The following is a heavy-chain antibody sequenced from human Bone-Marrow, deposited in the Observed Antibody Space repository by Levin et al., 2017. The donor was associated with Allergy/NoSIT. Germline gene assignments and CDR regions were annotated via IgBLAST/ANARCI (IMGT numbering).Heavy chain of an antibody. Sequence: SETLSLTCNVSGGSVSSGSYYWSWIRQPPGKGLEWIGYIYYTGSTDYNPSLKSRVAISIDTWKNQLSLKLSSVTAAETAVYYCARAPAESSGWFGEYYFDYWGQGTLVTVSS. CDR1: GGSVSSGSYY. V-gene: IGHV4-61*01. CDR3: ARAPAESSGWFGEYYFDY. D-gene: IGHD6-19*01. J-gene: IGHJ4*02. CDR2: IYYTGST.